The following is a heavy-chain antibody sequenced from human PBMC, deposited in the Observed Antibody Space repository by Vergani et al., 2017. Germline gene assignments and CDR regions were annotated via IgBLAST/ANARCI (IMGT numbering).Heavy chain of an antibody. Sequence: QVQLQESGPGLVKPSETLSLTCTVSGGSISSYYWSWIRQPAGKGLEWIGRIYTSGSTNYNPALKSRVTMSVDTSKNQFSLKLSSVTAADTAVYYCARDPCPVEDFWSGHYYYYYGMDVWGQGTTVTVSS. CDR1: GGSISSYY. V-gene: IGHV4-4*07. D-gene: IGHD3-3*01. CDR2: IYTSGST. CDR3: ARDPCPVEDFWSGHYYYYYGMDV. J-gene: IGHJ6*02.